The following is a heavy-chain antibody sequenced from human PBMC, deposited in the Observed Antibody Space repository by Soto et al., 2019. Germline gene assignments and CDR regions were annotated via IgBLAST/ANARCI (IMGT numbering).Heavy chain of an antibody. D-gene: IGHD6-13*01. J-gene: IGHJ4*02. Sequence: GGSLRLSCAASGFTFDMYAMSWVRQAPGKGLEWVAAFSRSDDSRYYADPVKGRFTVSRDNSKKTLSLQMNSLRAEDTAVYYCAKGAGAGYSSSWLFDSWGQGTLVTVSS. V-gene: IGHV3-23*01. CDR1: GFTFDMYA. CDR3: AKGAGAGYSSSWLFDS. CDR2: FSRSDDSR.